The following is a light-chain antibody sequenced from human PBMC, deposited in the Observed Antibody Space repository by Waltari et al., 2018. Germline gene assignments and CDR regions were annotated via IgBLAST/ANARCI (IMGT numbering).Light chain of an antibody. CDR2: DAS. J-gene: IGKJ3*01. CDR3: QQRTNWPPIFS. Sequence: EIVLTQSPATFSLSPGETDTLHCRASQSVGSSLAWYQQKPGQAPRLLIYDASKRATGIPARFSGSGSGTDFTLTISSLESEDFAVYYCQQRTNWPPIFSFGPGTKVDIK. CDR1: QSVGSS. V-gene: IGKV3-11*01.